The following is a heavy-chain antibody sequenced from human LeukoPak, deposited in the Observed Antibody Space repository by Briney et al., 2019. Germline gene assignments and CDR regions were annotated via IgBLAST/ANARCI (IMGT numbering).Heavy chain of an antibody. Sequence: PGGSPRLSCEASRFSFSSYFLHWVRQAPGKGLEWVAIISYDERSKDYADSVKGRFTISRDNSENTLYLQMNSLRAEDTALYYCAKDTSTVAGRGPDYWGQGTLVTVSS. J-gene: IGHJ4*02. CDR2: ISYDERSK. CDR3: AKDTSTVAGRGPDY. V-gene: IGHV3-30*18. D-gene: IGHD6-19*01. CDR1: RFSFSSYF.